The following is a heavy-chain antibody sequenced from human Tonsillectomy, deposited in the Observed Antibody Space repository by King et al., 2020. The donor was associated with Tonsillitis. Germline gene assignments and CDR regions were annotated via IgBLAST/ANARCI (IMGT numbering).Heavy chain of an antibody. D-gene: IGHD3-22*01. CDR3: ARERGGYFSFYY. V-gene: IGHV3-21*01. Sequence: VQLVESGGGLVKPGGSLRLSCAASGFTFIGYSMNWVRQAPGKGLEWVSSISSSSNYIYYADSVKGRFTISRDNAKNSLYLQMNSLRAEDTAVYYCARERGGYFSFYYWGQGTLVTVSS. CDR2: ISSSSNYI. CDR1: GFTFIGYS. J-gene: IGHJ4*02.